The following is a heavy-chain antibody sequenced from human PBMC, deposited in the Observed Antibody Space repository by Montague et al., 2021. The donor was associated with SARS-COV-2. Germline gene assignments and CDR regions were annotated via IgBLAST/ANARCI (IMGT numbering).Heavy chain of an antibody. D-gene: IGHD6-19*01. CDR2: VDNSGST. J-gene: IGHJ4*02. V-gene: IGHV4-59*01. CDR3: TTGEGVYGWRYYFDY. CDR1: GDSIRTNY. Sequence: SETLSLTCTVSGDSIRTNYWSWIRQPPGQRLEWIGYVDNSGSTDYNPSLKSRVTISLETSKRQFSLRLNSVTEADTAVYYCTTGEGVYGWRYYFDYWSQGTLVTVSS.